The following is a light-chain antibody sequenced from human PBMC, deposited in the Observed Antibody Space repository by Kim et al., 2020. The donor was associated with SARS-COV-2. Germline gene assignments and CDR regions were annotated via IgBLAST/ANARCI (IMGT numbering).Light chain of an antibody. CDR2: GAS. CDR1: QSVSSNH. V-gene: IGKV3-20*01. Sequence: SPGERATLSCRASQSVSSNHLAWYQQKPGQAPRLLIYGASTRATGIPDRFSGSGSGTDFTLTISRLEPEDFAVYYCQQSGSSPLTFGGGTKVDIK. J-gene: IGKJ4*01. CDR3: QQSGSSPLT.